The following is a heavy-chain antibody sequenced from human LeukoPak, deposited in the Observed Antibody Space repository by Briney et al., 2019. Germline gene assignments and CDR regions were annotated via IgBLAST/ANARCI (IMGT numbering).Heavy chain of an antibody. V-gene: IGHV4-39*07. CDR3: ASCDSGSYYGLDY. D-gene: IGHD1-26*01. CDR2: INHSGST. J-gene: IGHJ4*02. CDR1: GGSISSDSSF. Sequence: SETLSLTCTVSGGSISSDSSFWGWAWIRQPPGKGLEWIGEINHSGSTNYNPSLKSRVTISVDTSKNQFSLKLSSVTAADTAVYYCASCDSGSYYGLDYWGQGTLVTVSS.